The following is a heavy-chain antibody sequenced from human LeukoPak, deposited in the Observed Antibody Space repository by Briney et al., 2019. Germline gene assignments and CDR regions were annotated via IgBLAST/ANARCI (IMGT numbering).Heavy chain of an antibody. CDR3: ARPLYYDSSGPDS. CDR1: GFTFSSYW. D-gene: IGHD3-22*01. J-gene: IGHJ4*02. V-gene: IGHV3-7*01. CDR2: IKYDGSAR. Sequence: GGSLRLSCAASGFTFSSYWMNWVRQAPGKGLEWVACIKYDGSARFYVDSVKGRFTISRDNAKNSLYLQMNSLRAEDTAMYYCARPLYYDSSGPDSWGQGTLVTVSS.